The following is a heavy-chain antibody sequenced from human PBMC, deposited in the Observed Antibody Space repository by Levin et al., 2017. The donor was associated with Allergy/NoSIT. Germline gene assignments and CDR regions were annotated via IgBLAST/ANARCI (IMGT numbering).Heavy chain of an antibody. CDR3: ARDRGSSYSYYGVDV. Sequence: PGGSLRLSCSASGFTFRNYAMHWVRQAPGKGLEWVAVISYVGSTQYYAESVEGRFTISRDNSRNTLYLQMNSLRTEDTAVYYCARDRGSSYSYYGVDVWGQGTTVTVSS. CDR2: ISYVGSTQ. V-gene: IGHV3-30-3*01. CDR1: GFTFRNYA. J-gene: IGHJ6*02. D-gene: IGHD1-26*01.